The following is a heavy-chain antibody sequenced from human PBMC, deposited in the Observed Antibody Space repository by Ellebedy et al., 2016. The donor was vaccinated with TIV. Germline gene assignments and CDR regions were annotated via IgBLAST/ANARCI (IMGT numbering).Heavy chain of an antibody. J-gene: IGHJ4*02. D-gene: IGHD2-21*01. Sequence: GESLKISCAASGFTVSSNYMNWVRQAPGKGLAWVSTIRGAGGSTSYAESVKGRFTISTDTSKKVLYLQMSSLSVEDTAVYYCAKEGRRKIVMVIETWGQGTPVTVCS. V-gene: IGHV3-23*01. CDR2: IRGAGGST. CDR3: AKEGRRKIVMVIET. CDR1: GFTVSSNY.